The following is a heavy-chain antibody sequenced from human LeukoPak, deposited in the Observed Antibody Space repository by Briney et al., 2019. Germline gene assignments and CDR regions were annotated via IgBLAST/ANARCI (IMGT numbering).Heavy chain of an antibody. J-gene: IGHJ4*02. V-gene: IGHV3-30*04. CDR1: GFTFSSYA. CDR3: ARGTWPLDY. Sequence: GGSLRLSCAASGFTFSSYAMHWVRQAPGKGLEWVAVISYDGSSKYYADPVKGRFTISRDNSKNTLYLQMNSLRAEDTAVYYCARGTWPLDYWGQGTLVTVSS. D-gene: IGHD1/OR15-1a*01. CDR2: ISYDGSSK.